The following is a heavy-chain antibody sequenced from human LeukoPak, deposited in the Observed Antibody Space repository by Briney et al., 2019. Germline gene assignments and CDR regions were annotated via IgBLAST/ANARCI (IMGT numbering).Heavy chain of an antibody. CDR1: GFTFSTYS. Sequence: GGSLRLSCAASGFTFSTYSMNWVRQAPGKGLGWVSYISSSSSTIYYADSVKGRFTISRDNAKNSLYLQMNSLRAEDTAVYYCARQDNSGYFDYWGQGTLVTVSS. V-gene: IGHV3-48*01. CDR2: ISSSSSTI. D-gene: IGHD3-22*01. J-gene: IGHJ4*02. CDR3: ARQDNSGYFDY.